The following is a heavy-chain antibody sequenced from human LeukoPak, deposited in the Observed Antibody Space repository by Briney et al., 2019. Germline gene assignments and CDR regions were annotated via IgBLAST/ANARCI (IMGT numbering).Heavy chain of an antibody. Sequence: SETLSLTCTVSGGSISSYYWSWIRQPPGKGLEWIGYIYYSGSTNYNPSLKSRVTISVDASKNQFSLKLSSVTAADTAVYYCARSFYGGNEGYYYYYMDVWGKGTTVTISS. V-gene: IGHV4-59*01. J-gene: IGHJ6*03. CDR3: ARSFYGGNEGYYYYYMDV. CDR1: GGSISSYY. CDR2: IYYSGST. D-gene: IGHD4-23*01.